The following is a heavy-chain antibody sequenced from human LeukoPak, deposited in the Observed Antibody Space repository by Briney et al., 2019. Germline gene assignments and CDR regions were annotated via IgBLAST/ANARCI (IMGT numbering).Heavy chain of an antibody. CDR1: GGTFSSYA. CDR3: SRVWDYTVYYGKSGEAFDI. Sequence: ASVKVSCKASGGTFSSYAISWVRQAPGQGLEWMGGIIPIFGTANYAQKFRGRVTITADKSTRTAYMELSSLRSEDTAVYYCSRVWDYTVYYGKSGEAFDIWGQGTMVTVSS. J-gene: IGHJ3*02. CDR2: IIPIFGTA. V-gene: IGHV1-69*06. D-gene: IGHD3-10*01.